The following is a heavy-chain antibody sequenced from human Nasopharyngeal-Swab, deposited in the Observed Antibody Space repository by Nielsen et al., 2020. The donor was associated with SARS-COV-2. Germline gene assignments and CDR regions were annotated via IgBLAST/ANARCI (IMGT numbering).Heavy chain of an antibody. CDR3: ARDEAMVRGVIVFDY. Sequence: WIRQPPGKGLEWVSSISSSSSYIYYADSVKGRFTISRDNAKNSLYLQMNSLRAEDTAVYYCARDEAMVRGVIVFDYWGQGTLATVSS. CDR2: ISSSSSYI. D-gene: IGHD3-10*01. J-gene: IGHJ4*02. V-gene: IGHV3-21*01.